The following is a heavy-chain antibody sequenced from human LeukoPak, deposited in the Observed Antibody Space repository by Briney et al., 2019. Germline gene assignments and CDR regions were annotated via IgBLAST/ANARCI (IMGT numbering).Heavy chain of an antibody. J-gene: IGHJ4*02. Sequence: GGSLRLSCAASGFTFSGDLMHWVRQAPGKGLVWVSLINTDGRTTRYADSVKGRFTISRDNAKKTLYLQMNSLRAEDTAVYYCARDLAGSIDYWGQGTLVTVSS. D-gene: IGHD6-19*01. CDR2: INTDGRTT. CDR3: ARDLAGSIDY. CDR1: GFTFSGDL. V-gene: IGHV3-74*01.